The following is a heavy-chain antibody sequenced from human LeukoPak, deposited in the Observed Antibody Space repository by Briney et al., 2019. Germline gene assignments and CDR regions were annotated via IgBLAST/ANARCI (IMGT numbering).Heavy chain of an antibody. CDR3: XXXXXLXXSFXY. CDR1: GGSISSSSYY. CDR2: IYYSGST. J-gene: IGHJ4*02. V-gene: IGHV4-39*01. D-gene: IGHD6-19*01. Sequence: PSETLSLTCTVSGGSISSSSYYWGWIRQPPGKGLEWIGSIYYSGSTYYNPSLKSRVTISVDTSKNQFSLKLSSVTAAATAVYYXXXXXXLXXSFXYWGQGTLVXXSS.